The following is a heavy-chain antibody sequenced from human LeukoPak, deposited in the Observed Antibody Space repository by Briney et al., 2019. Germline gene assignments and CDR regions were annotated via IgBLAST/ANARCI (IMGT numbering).Heavy chain of an antibody. Sequence: SGGSLRLSCAATGFSFKDYGMHWVRQPPGKGLEWVSGISWNGGSTDYADSVKGRFTISRDNAKNSLYLQLSSLRPEDTAVYYCAKHLRATNTYTFFGLDVWGQGTTVTVAS. CDR3: AKHLRATNTYTFFGLDV. CDR1: GFSFKDYG. D-gene: IGHD2-2*02. CDR2: ISWNGGST. V-gene: IGHV3-9*01. J-gene: IGHJ6*02.